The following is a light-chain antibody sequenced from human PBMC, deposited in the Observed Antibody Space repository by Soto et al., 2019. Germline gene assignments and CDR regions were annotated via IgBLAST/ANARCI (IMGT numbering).Light chain of an antibody. J-gene: IGKJ3*01. Sequence: DLPMTQSPSSLSASVGDRVTITCRASQSISIFLNWYQQKPGKAPNLLIYGASSLQSGVPSRFSGSGSGTDFTLTISSLQPEDFATYYCQQSYSTPRTFGPGTKVDIK. CDR2: GAS. CDR1: QSISIF. CDR3: QQSYSTPRT. V-gene: IGKV1-39*01.